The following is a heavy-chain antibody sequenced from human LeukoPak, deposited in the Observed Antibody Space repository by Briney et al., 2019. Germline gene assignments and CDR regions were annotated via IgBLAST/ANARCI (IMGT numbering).Heavy chain of an antibody. Sequence: SETLSLTCAVSGGSISSGGNSWSWIRQPPGKGLEWIGYIYYSGSTYYNPSLKSRVTISVDTSKNQFSLKLSSVTAADTAVYYCARAKRDSGYVAFDIWGQGTMVTVSS. V-gene: IGHV4-30-4*07. J-gene: IGHJ3*02. D-gene: IGHD5-12*01. CDR1: GGSISSGGNS. CDR3: ARAKRDSGYVAFDI. CDR2: IYYSGST.